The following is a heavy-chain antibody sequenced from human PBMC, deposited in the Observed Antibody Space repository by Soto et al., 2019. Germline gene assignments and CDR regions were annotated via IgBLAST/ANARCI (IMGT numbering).Heavy chain of an antibody. CDR3: ARGGRIEGYCSGGSCSKEYFQH. V-gene: IGHV4-34*01. J-gene: IGHJ1*01. CDR2: INHSGST. Sequence: SETLSLTCAVYGGSFSGYYWSRIRQPPGKGLEWIGEINHSGSTNYNPSLKSRVTISVDTSKNQFSLKLSSVTAADTAVYYCARGGRIEGYCSGGSCSKEYFQHWGQGTLVTVSS. D-gene: IGHD2-15*01. CDR1: GGSFSGYY.